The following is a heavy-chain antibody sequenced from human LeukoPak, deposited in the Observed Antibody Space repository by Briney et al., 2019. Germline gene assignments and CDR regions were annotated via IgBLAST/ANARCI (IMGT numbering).Heavy chain of an antibody. CDR2: INHSGST. D-gene: IGHD6-13*01. CDR1: GGSFSGYY. CDR3: ARVGRRSRGPYSSSWHWSDP. J-gene: IGHJ5*02. Sequence: SETLSLTCAVYGGSFSGYYWSWIRQPPGKGLEWIGEINHSGSTNYNPSLKSRVTISVDTSKNQFSLKLSSVTAADTAVYYCARVGRRSRGPYSSSWHWSDPWGQGTLVTVSS. V-gene: IGHV4-34*01.